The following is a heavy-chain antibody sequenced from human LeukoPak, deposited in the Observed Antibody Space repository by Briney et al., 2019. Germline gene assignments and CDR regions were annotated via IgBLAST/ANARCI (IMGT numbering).Heavy chain of an antibody. D-gene: IGHD2-15*01. CDR1: GGSISSYY. V-gene: IGHV4-59*01. Sequence: SETLSLTCTVSGGSISSYYWSWIRQPPGKGLEWIGYIYFSGSTNYNPSLKSRVTISVDTSKNQFSLKLSSVTAADTVVYYCARGGWSLDYWGQGTLVTVSS. CDR2: IYFSGST. CDR3: ARGGWSLDY. J-gene: IGHJ4*02.